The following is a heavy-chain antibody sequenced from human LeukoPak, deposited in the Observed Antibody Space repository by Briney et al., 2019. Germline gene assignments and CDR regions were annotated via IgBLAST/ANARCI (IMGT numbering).Heavy chain of an antibody. J-gene: IGHJ4*02. CDR2: ISSGGESP. CDR3: AKKSRDGYNPFDY. CDR1: GFIFSRYA. D-gene: IGHD5-24*01. V-gene: IGHV3-23*01. Sequence: PGGSLRLSCAASGFIFSRYAMSWVRQAPGKGLEWVCGISSGGESPYYADSVRGRFTISRDNSKNTLYLEINSLRAEDTAVYSCAKKSRDGYNPFDYSGQGTLVTVSS.